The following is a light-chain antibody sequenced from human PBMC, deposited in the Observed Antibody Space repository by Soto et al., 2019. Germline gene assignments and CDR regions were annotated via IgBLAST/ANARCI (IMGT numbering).Light chain of an antibody. Sequence: QSALTQPASVSGSPGQSITISCTGSSSDVGDYDSVSWYQQHPGKAPKLLIYEVTNWPSGVSNRFSGSKSGNTASLTISGLQAEDESDYYCGSYAGGTTLVFGGGTKLTVL. CDR1: SSDVGDYDS. CDR3: GSYAGGTTLV. J-gene: IGLJ2*01. V-gene: IGLV2-14*01. CDR2: EVT.